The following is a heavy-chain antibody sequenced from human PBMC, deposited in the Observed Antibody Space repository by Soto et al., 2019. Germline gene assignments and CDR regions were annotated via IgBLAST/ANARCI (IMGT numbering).Heavy chain of an antibody. CDR2: IYYSGST. D-gene: IGHD6-19*01. J-gene: IGHJ4*02. V-gene: IGHV4-31*01. CDR1: GGSISSGGYY. CDR3: ARVSSSGWPGYLVGGFDY. Sequence: QVQLQESGPGLVKPSQTLSLTCTVSGGSISSGGYYWSWIRQHPGKGLEWIGYIYYSGSTYYNPSLKGPVTISVDTSKNQFSLKLSSVTAADTAVYYCARVSSSGWPGYLVGGFDYWGQGTLVTVSS.